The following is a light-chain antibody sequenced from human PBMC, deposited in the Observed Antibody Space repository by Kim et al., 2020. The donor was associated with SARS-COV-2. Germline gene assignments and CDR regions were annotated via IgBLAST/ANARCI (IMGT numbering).Light chain of an antibody. CDR3: EAWDRNTRV. Sequence: LVLTQSSSASASLGSSVKLTCTLSAGHTTYIIAWHQQQPGKAPRYLMKVEGSGSYNMGSGVPDRFSGSSSGADRYLTISNLQSEDEADYYCEAWDRNTRVFGGGTQLTVL. CDR2: VEGSGSY. V-gene: IGLV4-60*03. J-gene: IGLJ3*02. CDR1: AGHTTYI.